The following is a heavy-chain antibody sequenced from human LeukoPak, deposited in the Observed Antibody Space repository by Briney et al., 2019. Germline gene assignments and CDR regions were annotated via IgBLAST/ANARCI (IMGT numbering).Heavy chain of an antibody. CDR2: ISPYSGNT. Sequence: GASAKVSCKASGYSVTSYGISWVRRAPGQGLEWMGWISPYSGNTNYAQSLQGRVTVTSDTSTSTAYMELRSLTSDDTAVYYCARTNYLSGSYHIYWGQGTLVTVSS. CDR3: ARTNYLSGSYHIY. D-gene: IGHD3-10*01. CDR1: GYSVTSYG. J-gene: IGHJ4*02. V-gene: IGHV1-18*01.